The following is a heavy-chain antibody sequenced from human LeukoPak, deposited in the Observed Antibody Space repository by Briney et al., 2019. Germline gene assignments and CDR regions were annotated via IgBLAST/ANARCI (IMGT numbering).Heavy chain of an antibody. Sequence: GGSLRLSCAASRFTFSDYYMSWIRQAPGKGLEWVSYISSSGSTIYYADSVKGRFTISRDNAKNSLYLQMNSLRAEDTAVYYCASSGYSGYEFDYWGQGTLVTVSS. D-gene: IGHD5-12*01. J-gene: IGHJ4*02. V-gene: IGHV3-11*01. CDR2: ISSSGSTI. CDR3: ASSGYSGYEFDY. CDR1: RFTFSDYY.